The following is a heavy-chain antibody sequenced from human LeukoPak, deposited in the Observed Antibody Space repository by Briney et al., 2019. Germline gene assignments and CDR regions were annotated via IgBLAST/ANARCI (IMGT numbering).Heavy chain of an antibody. CDR1: GGSISSSNW. CDR3: ARIVVPDAMEGDWFDP. D-gene: IGHD2-2*01. Sequence: PSETLSLTCAVSGGSISSSNWWSWVRQPPGKGLEWIGEIYHSGSTNYNPSLKDRVTISVEKSKTQFSLKLSSVTAADTAVYYCARIVVPDAMEGDWFDPWGQGTLVTVSS. CDR2: IYHSGST. J-gene: IGHJ5*02. V-gene: IGHV4-4*02.